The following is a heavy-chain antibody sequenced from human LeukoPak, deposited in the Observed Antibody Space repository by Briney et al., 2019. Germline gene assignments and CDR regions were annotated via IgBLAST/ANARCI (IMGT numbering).Heavy chain of an antibody. J-gene: IGHJ4*02. D-gene: IGHD6-13*01. CDR3: ARLDRLGIAAAGTRSY. Sequence: ASVKVSCKASGYTFTSYDINWVRQATGQGLEWMGWMNPNSGNAGYAQKFQGRVSLTRNTSISTAYMELSSLRSEDTAVYYCARLDRLGIAAAGTRSYWGQGTLVTVSS. CDR1: GYTFTSYD. V-gene: IGHV1-8*01. CDR2: MNPNSGNA.